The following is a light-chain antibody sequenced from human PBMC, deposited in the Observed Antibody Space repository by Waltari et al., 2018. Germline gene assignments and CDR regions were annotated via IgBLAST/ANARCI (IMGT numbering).Light chain of an antibody. Sequence: EIVMTQSPATLSVSPGERATLSCRASQSVSSNLARYQQKPGQAPRLLIYGASTRATGIPARFSGSGSGTEFTLTISSLQSEDFAVYYCQQYNNWRTFGQGTKEEIK. CDR3: QQYNNWRT. CDR1: QSVSSN. V-gene: IGKV3-15*01. J-gene: IGKJ1*01. CDR2: GAS.